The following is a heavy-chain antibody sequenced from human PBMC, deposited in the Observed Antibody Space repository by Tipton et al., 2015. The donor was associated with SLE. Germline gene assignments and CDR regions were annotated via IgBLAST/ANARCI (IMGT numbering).Heavy chain of an antibody. Sequence: QSGPEVKKPGASVKVSCKASGYTFTSYGINWVRQAPGQGLEWMGWISAYNGKTHYTENLQDRVTMTTDTFTSTAYMELRSLRSDDTAVYYCARGRWYFDLWGRGTLVTVSS. J-gene: IGHJ2*01. CDR1: GYTFTSYG. CDR2: ISAYNGKT. CDR3: ARGRWYFDL. V-gene: IGHV1-18*01.